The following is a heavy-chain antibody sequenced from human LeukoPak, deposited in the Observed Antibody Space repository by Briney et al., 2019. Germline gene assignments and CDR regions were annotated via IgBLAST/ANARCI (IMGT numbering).Heavy chain of an antibody. D-gene: IGHD2-21*01. CDR3: VNDISGGDSPFDL. CDR2: ILYEGSNK. V-gene: IGHV3-30*02. CDR1: GFSFSSYA. Sequence: GGSLRLSCAASGFSFSSYAMHWVRQAPGKGLAWVAFILYEGSNKYYVDSVKGRFIISRDNFKNTPYLRVNSQRVEGTCVCVCVNDISGGDSPFDLCGRGTLVTVSS. J-gene: IGHJ4*02.